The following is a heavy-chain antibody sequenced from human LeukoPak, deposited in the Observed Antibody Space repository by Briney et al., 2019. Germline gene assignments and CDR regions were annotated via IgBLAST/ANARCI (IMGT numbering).Heavy chain of an antibody. Sequence: ASVKVSCKASGYTFTSYGISWVRQAPGQGLEWMGWISAYNGNTNYAQKLQGRVTMTTDTSTSTAYMELRSLRSDDTAVYYCARASYRHYGSGSYPYFPFDYWGQGTLVTVSS. CDR3: ARASYRHYGSGSYPYFPFDY. V-gene: IGHV1-18*01. CDR2: ISAYNGNT. CDR1: GYTFTSYG. J-gene: IGHJ4*02. D-gene: IGHD3-10*01.